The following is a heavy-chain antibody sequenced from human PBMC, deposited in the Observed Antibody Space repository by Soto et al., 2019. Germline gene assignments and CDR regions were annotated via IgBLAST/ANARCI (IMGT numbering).Heavy chain of an antibody. CDR1: GGTFTTSS. J-gene: IGHJ4*02. CDR3: ATDVVQSTGGDS. Sequence: QVQLVQSGAEVKELGSSVKVSCKTSGGTFTTSSFVWVRQGPGQGLEWMGGIIPIFSKTNFAPKFQGRVTFTADESTRTVYMDLSSLRSEDTAIYYCATDVVQSTGGDSWGQGTLVTVSS. CDR2: IIPIFSKT. D-gene: IGHD7-27*01. V-gene: IGHV1-69*01.